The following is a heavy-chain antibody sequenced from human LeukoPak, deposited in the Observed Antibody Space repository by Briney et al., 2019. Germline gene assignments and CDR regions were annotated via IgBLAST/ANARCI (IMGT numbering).Heavy chain of an antibody. D-gene: IGHD1-26*01. CDR3: AKEYTGSFSPFPSYFDY. J-gene: IGHJ4*02. CDR1: GFTFSSYG. Sequence: PGGSLRLSCAASGFTFSSYGITWVRQAPGKGLEWVSAISVSGGIAYYADSVKGRFTISRDNSKNTLYLQMNSLRAEDTAVYYCAKEYTGSFSPFPSYFDYWGQGTLVTVSS. CDR2: ISVSGGIA. V-gene: IGHV3-23*01.